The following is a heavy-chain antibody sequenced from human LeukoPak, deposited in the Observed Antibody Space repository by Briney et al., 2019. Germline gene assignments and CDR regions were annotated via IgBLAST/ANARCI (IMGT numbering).Heavy chain of an antibody. D-gene: IGHD2-15*01. J-gene: IGHJ6*02. Sequence: SETLSLTCTVSGGSISSYYWSWIRQPPGKGLEWIGYIYYSGSTNYNPSLKSRVTMSVDTSKNQFSLKLSSVTAADTAVYYCARDYRTGSPYYYYYYGMDVWGQGTTVTVSS. CDR2: IYYSGST. CDR1: GGSISSYY. V-gene: IGHV4-59*12. CDR3: ARDYRTGSPYYYYYYGMDV.